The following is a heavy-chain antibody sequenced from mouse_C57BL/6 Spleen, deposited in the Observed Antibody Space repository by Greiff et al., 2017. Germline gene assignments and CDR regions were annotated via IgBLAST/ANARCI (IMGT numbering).Heavy chain of an antibody. CDR2: IYPRSGNT. CDR3: AYYYGSSWGFAY. D-gene: IGHD1-1*01. Sequence: VKLQESGAELARPGASVKLSCKASGYTFTSYGISWVKQRTGQGLEWIGEIYPRSGNTYYNEKFKGKATLTADKSSSTAYMELRSLTSEDSAVYFCAYYYGSSWGFAYWGQGTLVTVSA. J-gene: IGHJ3*01. CDR1: GYTFTSYG. V-gene: IGHV1-81*01.